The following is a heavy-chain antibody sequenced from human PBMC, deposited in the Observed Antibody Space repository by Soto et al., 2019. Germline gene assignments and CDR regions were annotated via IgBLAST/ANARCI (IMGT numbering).Heavy chain of an antibody. CDR2: ISAYNGNT. J-gene: IGHJ6*03. D-gene: IGHD3-10*01. CDR3: ARGKDSGSGSYYYDYYYYYYMDV. Sequence: ASVKISCKASGYTFTSYGISWVRQAPGQGLEWMGWISAYNGNTNYAQKLQGRVTMTTDTSTSTAYMELRSLRSDDTAVYYCARGKDSGSGSYYYDYYYYYYMDVWGKGTTVTVSS. V-gene: IGHV1-18*01. CDR1: GYTFTSYG.